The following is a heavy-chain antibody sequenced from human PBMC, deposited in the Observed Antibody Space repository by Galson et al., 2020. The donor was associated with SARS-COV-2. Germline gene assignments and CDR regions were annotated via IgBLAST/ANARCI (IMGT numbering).Heavy chain of an antibody. CDR1: GFTLSSYS. CDR3: ARADYHYFDY. CDR2: IGRSGSSI. J-gene: IGHJ4*02. D-gene: IGHD3-10*01. Sequence: GGSLRLSCAASGFTLSSYSMTWVRQAPGKGLEWVSDIGRSGSSIYYADSVKGRFTVSRDNTKNSLYLQMNSLRAEDTAVYYCARADYHYFDYWGQGTLVTVSS. V-gene: IGHV3-48*04.